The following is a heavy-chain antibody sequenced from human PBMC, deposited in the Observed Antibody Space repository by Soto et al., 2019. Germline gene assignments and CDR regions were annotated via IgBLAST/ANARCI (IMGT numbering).Heavy chain of an antibody. J-gene: IGHJ5*02. V-gene: IGHV3-30*18. Sequence: GGSLRLSCVASGFSFSVFGMHWVRQFPGKGLEWVAVISNDGSKRYYIDSVEGRFTISRDDSKNTLYLQMDSPRVDDTAVYYCAKDKVPYFDYWSRQRWLDPWGQGTPVTVPQ. D-gene: IGHD3-3*01. CDR2: ISNDGSKR. CDR1: GFSFSVFG. CDR3: AKDKVPYFDYWSRQRWLDP.